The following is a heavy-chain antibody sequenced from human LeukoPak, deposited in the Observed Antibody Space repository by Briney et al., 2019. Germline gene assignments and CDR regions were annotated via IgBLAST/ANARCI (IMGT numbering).Heavy chain of an antibody. D-gene: IGHD1-26*01. CDR2: ISAGNGNT. V-gene: IGHV1-3*01. CDR3: ARDSGSGSNDY. Sequence: ASVKVSCKASGYTFASYAIHWVRQAPGQRLEWMGWISAGNGNTKYSQNFQGRVTFISNTSATTAFMELSSLRSEDAAVYYCARDSGSGSNDYWGQGTLVTVSS. J-gene: IGHJ4*02. CDR1: GYTFASYA.